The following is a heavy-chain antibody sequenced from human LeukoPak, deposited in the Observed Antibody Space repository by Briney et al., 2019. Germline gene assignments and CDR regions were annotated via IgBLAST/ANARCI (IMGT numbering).Heavy chain of an antibody. CDR3: ATRSFLADCGGVCYSGMPFVY. Sequence: SVKVSCKASGGTFSSYAISWVRQAPGQGLEWMGGIIPIFGTANYAQKFQGRVTITADESTSTAYMELRSLRSEDTAVYYCATRSFLADCGGVCYSGMPFVYWGQGPLVSVSS. CDR1: GGTFSSYA. CDR2: IIPIFGTA. J-gene: IGHJ4*02. V-gene: IGHV1-69*01. D-gene: IGHD2-21*02.